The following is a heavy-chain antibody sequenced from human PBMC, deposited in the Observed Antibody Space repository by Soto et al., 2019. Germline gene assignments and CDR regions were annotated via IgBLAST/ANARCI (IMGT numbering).Heavy chain of an antibody. Sequence: PGGSLRLSCAASGFTFSSYAMHWVRQAPGKGLEWVAVISYDGSNKYYADSVKGRFTISRDNSKNTLYLQMNSLRAEDTAVYYCARVWRYCSGGSCYRSGWPDYWGQGTLVTVSS. D-gene: IGHD2-15*01. CDR1: GFTFSSYA. V-gene: IGHV3-30-3*01. CDR3: ARVWRYCSGGSCYRSGWPDY. J-gene: IGHJ4*02. CDR2: ISYDGSNK.